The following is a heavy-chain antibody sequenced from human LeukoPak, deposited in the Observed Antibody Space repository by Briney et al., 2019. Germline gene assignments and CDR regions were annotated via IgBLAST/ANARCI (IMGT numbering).Heavy chain of an antibody. CDR3: ARGGLILRYFDWPYGMDV. CDR2: IYSGGST. Sequence: PGGSLRLSCAASGFTVSSNYMSWVRQAPGKGLEWVSVIYSGGSTYYADSVKGRFTISRDNSKNTLYLQMNSLRAEDTAVYYCARGGLILRYFDWPYGMDVWGQGTTVTVSS. CDR1: GFTVSSNY. D-gene: IGHD3-9*01. J-gene: IGHJ6*02. V-gene: IGHV3-53*01.